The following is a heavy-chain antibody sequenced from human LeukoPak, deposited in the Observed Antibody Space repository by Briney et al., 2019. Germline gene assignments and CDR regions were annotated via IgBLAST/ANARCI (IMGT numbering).Heavy chain of an antibody. J-gene: IGHJ4*02. Sequence: SETLSLTCTVSGYSITSAYYWGWIRQPPGKGLEWIGTIYHSGSTYYNPSLKSRVTISVDTSKNQFSLKRSSVTAADTAVYYGARFSSSWYLRYWGQGTLVTVSS. CDR3: ARFSSSWYLRY. CDR1: GYSITSAYY. CDR2: IYHSGST. D-gene: IGHD6-13*01. V-gene: IGHV4-38-2*02.